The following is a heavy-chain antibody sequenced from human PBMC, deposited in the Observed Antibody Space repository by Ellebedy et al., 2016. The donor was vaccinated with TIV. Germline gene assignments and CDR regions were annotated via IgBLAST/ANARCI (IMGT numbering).Heavy chain of an antibody. CDR1: GGTFSSYA. V-gene: IGHV1-69*04. D-gene: IGHD4-11*01. CDR2: IIPILGIA. Sequence: AASVKVSCKASGGTFSSYAISWVRQAPGQGLEWMGRIIPILGIANYVQKFQGRVTMTRDTSTSTVYMELSSLRSEDTAVYYCARVMTTVLGMDVWGQGTTVTVSS. CDR3: ARVMTTVLGMDV. J-gene: IGHJ6*02.